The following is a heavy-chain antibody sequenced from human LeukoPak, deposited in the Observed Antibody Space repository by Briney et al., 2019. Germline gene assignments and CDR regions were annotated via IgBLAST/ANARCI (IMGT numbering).Heavy chain of an antibody. Sequence: GGSLRLSCAASGFSFGDYWMNWVRQAPGKGLEWVSGISGGGGTTYNADSVKGRFTISRDNSKKTLYLQMNSLRAEDTAVYYCAKDLSTVLTRFDYWGQGTLVTVSS. CDR1: GFSFGDYW. CDR2: ISGGGGTT. J-gene: IGHJ4*02. CDR3: AKDLSTVLTRFDY. D-gene: IGHD4-23*01. V-gene: IGHV3-23*01.